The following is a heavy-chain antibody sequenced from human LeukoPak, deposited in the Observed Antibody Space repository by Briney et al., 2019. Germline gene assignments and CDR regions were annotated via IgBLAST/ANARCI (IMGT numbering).Heavy chain of an antibody. Sequence: GSLRLSCAASGFTFSDYYMSWIRQPPGKGLEWIGSIYYSGSTYYNPSLKSRVTISVDTSKNQFSLKLSSVTAADTAVYYCARQQSSESSGYYYGDDYWGQGTLVTVSS. CDR2: IYYSGST. D-gene: IGHD3-22*01. V-gene: IGHV4-39*01. CDR1: GFTFSDYY. J-gene: IGHJ4*02. CDR3: ARQQSSESSGYYYGDDY.